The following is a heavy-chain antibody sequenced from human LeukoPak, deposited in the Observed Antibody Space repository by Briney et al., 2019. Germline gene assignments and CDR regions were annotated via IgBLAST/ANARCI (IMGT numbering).Heavy chain of an antibody. CDR3: ARAAYFYDSSGYYYDY. V-gene: IGHV4-59*06. D-gene: IGHD3-22*01. J-gene: IGHJ4*02. Sequence: SETLSLTCTVTGGSISSYYWSWIRQPPGKGLEWIGYIYHSGSTYYNPSLKSRVTISVDTSKNQFSLKLNSVTAADTAVYYCARAAYFYDSSGYYYDYWGQGTLVTVSS. CDR2: IYHSGST. CDR1: GGSISSYY.